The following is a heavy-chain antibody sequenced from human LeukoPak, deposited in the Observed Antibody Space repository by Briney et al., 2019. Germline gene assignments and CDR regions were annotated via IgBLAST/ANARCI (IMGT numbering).Heavy chain of an antibody. D-gene: IGHD5-18*01. CDR2: IYSGGST. CDR3: ARGPDTANAFDI. Sequence: GGSLRLSCAASGFIVSSNYMSWVRQAPGKGLEWVSVIYSGGSTYYADSVKGRFTISRDNSKNTLYLQMNSLRAEDTAVYYCARGPDTANAFDIWGQGTMVTVSS. J-gene: IGHJ3*02. V-gene: IGHV3-53*01. CDR1: GFIVSSNY.